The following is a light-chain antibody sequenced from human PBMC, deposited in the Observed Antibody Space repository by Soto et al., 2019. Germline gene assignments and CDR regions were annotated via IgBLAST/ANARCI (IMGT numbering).Light chain of an antibody. CDR2: RNN. J-gene: IGLJ3*02. CDR1: SSTIGSNY. Sequence: QSVLTQPPSASGTPGQRVTISCSGSSSTIGSNYVYWYQQLPGTAPRLLIYRNNQRTSGVPARFSGSKSGTSASLAISGLRSADEAYYYCAALDDSLSGRVFGGGTKLTVL. CDR3: AALDDSLSGRV. V-gene: IGLV1-47*01.